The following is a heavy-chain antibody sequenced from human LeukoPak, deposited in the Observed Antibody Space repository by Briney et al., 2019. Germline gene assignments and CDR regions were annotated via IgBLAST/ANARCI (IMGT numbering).Heavy chain of an antibody. CDR3: ARARDSSGWYPADY. J-gene: IGHJ4*02. D-gene: IGHD6-19*01. CDR1: GGSISSYY. CDR2: IYYSGST. Sequence: SETLSLTCAVSGGSISSYYWIWIRQPPGKGLEWIGYIYYSGSTNYNPSLKSRVTISVDTSKNQFSLKLSSVTAADTAVYYCARARDSSGWYPADYWGQGTLVTVSS. V-gene: IGHV4-59*01.